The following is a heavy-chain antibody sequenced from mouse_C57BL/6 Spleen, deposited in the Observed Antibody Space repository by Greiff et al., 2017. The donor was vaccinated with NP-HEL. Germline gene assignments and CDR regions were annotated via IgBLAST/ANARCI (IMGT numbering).Heavy chain of an antibody. Sequence: EVQLVESGGGLVKPGGSLKLSCAASGFTFSSYTMSWVRQTPEKRLEWVATISGGGGNTYYPDSVKGRFTISRDNAKNTLYLQMSSLRSEDTALYYCARQDDHYFDYWGQGTTLTVSS. J-gene: IGHJ2*01. CDR3: ARQDDHYFDY. CDR2: ISGGGGNT. CDR1: GFTFSSYT. V-gene: IGHV5-9*01.